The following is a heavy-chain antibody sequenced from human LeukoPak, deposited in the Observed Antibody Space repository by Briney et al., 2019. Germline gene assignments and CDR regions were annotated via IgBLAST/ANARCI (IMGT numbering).Heavy chain of an antibody. CDR2: ISAYNGNT. Sequence: ASVKVSCKASGYTFTSYGISWVRQAPGQGLEWMGWISAYNGNTNYAQKLQGRVTMTTDTSTSTAYMELRSLRSEDTAVYYCARSPTTGLYNWFDPWGQGTLVTVSS. J-gene: IGHJ5*02. CDR1: GYTFTSYG. V-gene: IGHV1-18*01. CDR3: ARSPTTGLYNWFDP. D-gene: IGHD4-17*01.